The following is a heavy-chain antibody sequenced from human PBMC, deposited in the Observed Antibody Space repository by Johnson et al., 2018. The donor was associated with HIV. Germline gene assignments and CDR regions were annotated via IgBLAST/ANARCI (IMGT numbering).Heavy chain of an antibody. J-gene: IGHJ3*02. V-gene: IGHV3-13*01. CDR2: IGTAGDT. CDR1: GFTFSSYD. Sequence: VQLVESGGGLAKPAWSPRLSCAASGFTFSSYDMHWVRQPTGKRLEWVSGIGTAGDTYYPGSVKGRFTISRENAKNSLYLQMNSLRAEDTAVYYCARDLDRSAFDIWGQGTMVTVSS. CDR3: ARDLDRSAFDI. D-gene: IGHD2-2*03.